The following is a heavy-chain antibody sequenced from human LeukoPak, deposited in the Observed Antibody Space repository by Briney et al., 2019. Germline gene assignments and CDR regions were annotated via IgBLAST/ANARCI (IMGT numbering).Heavy chain of an antibody. CDR3: ARSHGYDAFDI. CDR2: IYYSGST. V-gene: IGHV4-59*08. D-gene: IGHD5-18*01. J-gene: IGHJ3*02. CDR1: GGSISSYY. Sequence: KPSETLSLTCTVSGGSISSYYWSWIRQPPGKGLEWIGYIYYSGSTNYNPSLKSRVTISVDTSKNQFSLKLSSVTAADTAVYYCARSHGYDAFDIWGQGTMVTVSS.